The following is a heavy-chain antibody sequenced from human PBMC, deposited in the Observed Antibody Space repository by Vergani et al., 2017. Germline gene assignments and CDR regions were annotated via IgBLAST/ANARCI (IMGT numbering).Heavy chain of an antibody. D-gene: IGHD4-17*01. Sequence: QVQLVESGGGVVQPGRSLRLSCAASGFTFSSYAMHWVRQAPGKGLEWGAVISYDGSNKYYADSVKGRFTNSRDNSKNTMYLPMNSLRAEDTAVYYCARCPTYGDYFDYWGQGTLVTVSS. CDR3: ARCPTYGDYFDY. V-gene: IGHV3-30*01. J-gene: IGHJ4*02. CDR2: ISYDGSNK. CDR1: GFTFSSYA.